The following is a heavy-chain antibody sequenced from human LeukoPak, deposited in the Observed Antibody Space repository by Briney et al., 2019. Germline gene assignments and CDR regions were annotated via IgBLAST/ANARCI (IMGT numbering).Heavy chain of an antibody. CDR2: IFSSGST. CDR3: ARGYSSSWPYTFDY. D-gene: IGHD6-13*01. J-gene: IGHJ4*02. CDR1: GGSINNNY. Sequence: PSETLSLTCSVSGGSINNNYWSWIRQSPGKRLQWIGYIFSSGSTNYNPSLKSRVAISVDTSKNQFSLELNSVTAADTAVYYCARGYSSSWPYTFDYWGQGTLVTVSS. V-gene: IGHV4-59*01.